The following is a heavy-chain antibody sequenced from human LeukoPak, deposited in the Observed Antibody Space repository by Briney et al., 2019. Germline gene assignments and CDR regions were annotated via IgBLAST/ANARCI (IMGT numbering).Heavy chain of an antibody. J-gene: IGHJ1*01. V-gene: IGHV3-30*18. D-gene: IGHD6-13*01. CDR3: AKAEHSSSWYSAANFAEYFQH. CDR2: ISYDGSNK. Sequence: GRSLRLSCAASGFTFSSYGMHWVRQAPGKGLEWVAVISYDGSNKYYADSVKGRFTISRDNSKNTLYLQMNSLRAEDTAVYYCAKAEHSSSWYSAANFAEYFQHWGQGTLVTVSS. CDR1: GFTFSSYG.